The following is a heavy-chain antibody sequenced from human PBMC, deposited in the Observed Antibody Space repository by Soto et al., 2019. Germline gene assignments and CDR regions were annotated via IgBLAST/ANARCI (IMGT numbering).Heavy chain of an antibody. D-gene: IGHD1-1*01. CDR2: INPNSGGT. V-gene: IGHV1-2*02. J-gene: IGHJ4*02. Sequence: ASVNVSCKASGYTFSDYYIHWVRQAPGQGLEWMGWINPNSGGTKYAPKFLAGVTMTSDTSITTAYMEFSRLGSDDTAVYSSARKPATAKPEGVDFWGQGTLVTVSS. CDR1: GYTFSDYY. CDR3: ARKPATAKPEGVDF.